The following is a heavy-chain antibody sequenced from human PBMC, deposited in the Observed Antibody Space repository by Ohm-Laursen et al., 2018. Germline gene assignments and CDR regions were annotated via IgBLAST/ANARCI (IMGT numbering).Heavy chain of an antibody. CDR3: ARAVTSRDILTGYYSNWFDP. CDR1: GGSISSYY. V-gene: IGHV4-59*01. Sequence: SETLSLTCTVSGGSISSYYWSWIRQPPGKGLEWIGYIYYSGSTNYNPSLKSRVTISVDTSKNQFSLKLSSVTAADTAVYYCARAVTSRDILTGYYSNWFDPWGQGTLVTVSS. J-gene: IGHJ5*02. CDR2: IYYSGST. D-gene: IGHD3-9*01.